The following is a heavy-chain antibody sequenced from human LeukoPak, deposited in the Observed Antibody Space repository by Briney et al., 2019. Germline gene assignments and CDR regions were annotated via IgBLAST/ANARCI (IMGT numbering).Heavy chain of an antibody. CDR3: ARGRSQLPRRSYYYYYMDV. V-gene: IGHV3-7*01. Sequence: GGSLRLSCAASGFTFSSYWMSWVRQTPGKGLEWVANIKQDGSEKYYVDSVKGRFTISRDNAKNSLYLQMNSLRAEDTAVYYCARGRSQLPRRSYYYYYMDVWGKGTTVTVSS. D-gene: IGHD1-7*01. CDR2: IKQDGSEK. J-gene: IGHJ6*03. CDR1: GFTFSSYW.